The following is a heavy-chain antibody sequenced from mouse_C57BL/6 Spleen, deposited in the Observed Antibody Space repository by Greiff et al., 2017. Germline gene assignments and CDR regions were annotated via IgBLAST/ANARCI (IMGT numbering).Heavy chain of an antibody. CDR3: ARHRGDYDGFAY. CDR1: GFTFSSYG. J-gene: IGHJ3*01. V-gene: IGHV5-6*01. Sequence: EVMLVESGGDLVKPAGSLKLSCAVSGFTFSSYGMSWVRQTPDNKLEWVATISSSGSYNYYPDRVKGRFTISRENAKNTLYLQMSSLKSETTAMYYCARHRGDYDGFAYWGQGTLVTVSA. CDR2: ISSSGSYN. D-gene: IGHD2-4*01.